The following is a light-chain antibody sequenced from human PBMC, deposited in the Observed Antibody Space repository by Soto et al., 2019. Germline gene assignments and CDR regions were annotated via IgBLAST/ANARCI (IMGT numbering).Light chain of an antibody. CDR2: AAS. Sequence: DIQMTQSPSSLSASVGDRVTITCRASHDISNYLAWYQQKPGKVPKLLISAASTLQTGVQSRFSGSGSGTVFTITIERLQPDDVATYYCQKYNSAPNTFGRGTRLEIK. CDR1: HDISNY. V-gene: IGKV1-27*01. CDR3: QKYNSAPNT. J-gene: IGKJ2*01.